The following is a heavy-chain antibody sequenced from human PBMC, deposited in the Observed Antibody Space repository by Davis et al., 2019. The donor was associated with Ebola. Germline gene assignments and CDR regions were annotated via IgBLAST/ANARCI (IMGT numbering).Heavy chain of an antibody. Sequence: PGGSLRLSCAASGFTFSSYATHWVRQAPGKGPDWVAVISYDGSNKYYADSVKGRFTISRDNSKNTLYLQMNSLRAEDTAVYYCARASSLDYWGQGTLVTVSS. CDR3: ARASSLDY. J-gene: IGHJ4*02. V-gene: IGHV3-30*04. D-gene: IGHD6-13*01. CDR2: ISYDGSNK. CDR1: GFTFSSYA.